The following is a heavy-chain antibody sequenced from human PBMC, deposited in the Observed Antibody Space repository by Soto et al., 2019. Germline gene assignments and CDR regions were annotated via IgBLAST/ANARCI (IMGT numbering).Heavy chain of an antibody. CDR2: IIPILGIA. D-gene: IGHD2-15*01. Sequence: SVKVSCKASGGTFSSYTISWVRQAPGQGLEWMGRIIPILGIANYAQKFQGRVTITADKSTSTAYMELSSLRSEDTAVYYCARDMFFSGGSCYSQGYHGTNWFDPWGQGTLVTVSS. CDR1: GGTFSSYT. J-gene: IGHJ5*02. CDR3: ARDMFFSGGSCYSQGYHGTNWFDP. V-gene: IGHV1-69*04.